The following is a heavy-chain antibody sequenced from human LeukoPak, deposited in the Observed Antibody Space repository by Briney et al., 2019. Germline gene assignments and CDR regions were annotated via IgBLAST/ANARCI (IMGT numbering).Heavy chain of an antibody. CDR2: IHNDGTNK. Sequence: GGSLRLSCAASGFSLSNYGMHWARQAPGKVLEWVAFIHNDGTNKQYADSVKGRFTISRDNSKNTLYLEINSLTPEDTAVYYCARGHSPGYMDVWGKGTTVTISS. CDR1: GFSLSNYG. D-gene: IGHD1-26*01. CDR3: ARGHSPGYMDV. J-gene: IGHJ6*03. V-gene: IGHV3-30*02.